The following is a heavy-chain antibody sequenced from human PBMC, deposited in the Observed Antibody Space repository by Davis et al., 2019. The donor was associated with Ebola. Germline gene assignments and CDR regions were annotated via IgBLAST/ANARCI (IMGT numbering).Heavy chain of an antibody. Sequence: MPSETLSLTCTVSGGSISSSNWWSWVRQPPGKGLEWIGSIYYSGSTYYNPSLKSRVTISVDTSKNQFSLKLSSVTAADTAVYYCARTRVPAADDAFDIWGQGTMVTVSS. CDR2: IYYSGST. CDR1: GGSISSSNW. CDR3: ARTRVPAADDAFDI. D-gene: IGHD2-2*01. J-gene: IGHJ3*02. V-gene: IGHV4-39*01.